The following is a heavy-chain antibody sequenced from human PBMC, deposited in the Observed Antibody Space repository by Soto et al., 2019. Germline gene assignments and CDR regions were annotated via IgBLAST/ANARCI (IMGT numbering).Heavy chain of an antibody. D-gene: IGHD1-26*01. CDR2: ISGGRGST. CDR3: AKWFDSGRFYDY. CDR1: GFTFSNYG. J-gene: IGHJ4*02. Sequence: GGSLRLSCAASGFTFSNYGMSWVRQAPGKGLEWVSSISGGRGSTNYADSVKGRFTISRDNSKSTLYLQMSSLRAEDTAVYYCAKWFDSGRFYDYWGQGSLVTVSS. V-gene: IGHV3-23*01.